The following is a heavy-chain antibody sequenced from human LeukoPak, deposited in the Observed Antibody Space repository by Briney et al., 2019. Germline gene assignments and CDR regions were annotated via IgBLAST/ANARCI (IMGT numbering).Heavy chain of an antibody. CDR3: ARVRVGAQHAFDI. CDR2: INPSGGST. Sequence: ASVKVSCKASGYTFTSYYMHWVRQPPGQGLEWMGIINPSGGSTSYAQKFQGRVTMTRDTSTSTVYMELSSLRSEDTAVYYCARVRVGAQHAFDIWGQGTMVTVSS. J-gene: IGHJ3*02. CDR1: GYTFTSYY. D-gene: IGHD1-26*01. V-gene: IGHV1-46*01.